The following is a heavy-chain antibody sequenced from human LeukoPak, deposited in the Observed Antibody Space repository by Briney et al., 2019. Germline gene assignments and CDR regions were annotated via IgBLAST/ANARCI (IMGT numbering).Heavy chain of an antibody. J-gene: IGHJ4*02. CDR1: GFTFSSYA. D-gene: IGHD5-12*01. CDR2: IAYDGSNK. CDR3: ARDIYSGLLAGYFDY. V-gene: IGHV3-30-3*01. Sequence: GGSLRLSCAASGFTFSSYAMHWVRQAPGKGLEWVAVIAYDGSNKYYADSVKGRITISRDNSKNTLYLQMNSLRAEDTAVYYCARDIYSGLLAGYFDYWGQGTLVTVSS.